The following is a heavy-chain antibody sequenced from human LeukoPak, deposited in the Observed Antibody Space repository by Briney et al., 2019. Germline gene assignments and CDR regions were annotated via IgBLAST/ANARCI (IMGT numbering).Heavy chain of an antibody. CDR3: ASGPRREYFFDY. V-gene: IGHV3-7*01. Sequence: GGSLRLSCAASGYSFRRFWMSWVRQAPGKGLEWVANIEQDGREKNYVDSVKGRFTISRDNAKNSLYLQMNTLRGEDTAVYFCASGPRREYFFDYWGQGTLVTVSS. CDR1: GYSFRRFW. CDR2: IEQDGREK. J-gene: IGHJ4*02. D-gene: IGHD2/OR15-2a*01.